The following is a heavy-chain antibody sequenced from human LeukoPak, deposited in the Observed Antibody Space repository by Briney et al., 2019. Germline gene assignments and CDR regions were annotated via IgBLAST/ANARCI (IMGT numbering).Heavy chain of an antibody. CDR2: ISGSGGST. CDR1: GFTFSSYA. D-gene: IGHD5-24*01. J-gene: IGHJ6*02. CDR3: AKSMTTIHYYYYGMDV. Sequence: PGGSLRLSCAASGFTFSSYAMSWVRQAPGKGLEWVSAISGSGGSTYYADSVKGRFTISGDNSKNTLYLQMNSLRAEDTAVYYCAKSMTTIHYYYYGMDVWGQGTTVTVSS. V-gene: IGHV3-23*01.